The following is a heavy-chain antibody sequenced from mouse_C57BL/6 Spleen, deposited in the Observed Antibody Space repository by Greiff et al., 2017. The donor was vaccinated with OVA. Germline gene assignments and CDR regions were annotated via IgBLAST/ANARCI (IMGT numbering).Heavy chain of an antibody. D-gene: IGHD1-1*01. CDR1: GYAFSSYW. CDR3: ARHVYGSSPYYYAMDY. V-gene: IGHV1-80*01. CDR2: IYPGDGDT. Sequence: VQLQQSGAELVKPGASVKISCKASGYAFSSYWMNWVKQRPGKGLEWIGQIYPGDGDTNYNGKFKGKATLTADKSSSTAYMQLSSLTSEDSAVYFCARHVYGSSPYYYAMDYWGQGTSVTVSS. J-gene: IGHJ4*01.